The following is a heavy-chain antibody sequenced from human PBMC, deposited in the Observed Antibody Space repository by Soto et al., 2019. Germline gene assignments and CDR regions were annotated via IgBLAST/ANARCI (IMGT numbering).Heavy chain of an antibody. CDR2: ISSSGSTI. D-gene: IGHD5-18*01. V-gene: IGHV3-11*04. J-gene: IGHJ6*02. CDR3: ARAHSGYRYGQDAYYQYYAMDV. Sequence: GGSLRLSCAASGFTFSDYYMSWIRQAPGKGLEWVSYISSSGSTIYYADSVKGRFTISRDNAKNSLYLQMNSLRAEDTAVYYCARAHSGYRYGQDAYYQYYAMDVWGQGTTVTVSS. CDR1: GFTFSDYY.